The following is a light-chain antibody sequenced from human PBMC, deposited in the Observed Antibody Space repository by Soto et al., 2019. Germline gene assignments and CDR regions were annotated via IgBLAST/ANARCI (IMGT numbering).Light chain of an antibody. J-gene: IGKJ4*01. CDR2: DAS. V-gene: IGKV3-11*01. CDR1: QGDSNY. Sequence: EIMLTQSPATLSLSLGERATLSCRASQGDSNYLAWYQQKPGQAPRLLIYDASNRATGIPARFSGSGSGTDFTLTISSLEPEDFAVYYCQQCGNWPVTFGGGTKVEIK. CDR3: QQCGNWPVT.